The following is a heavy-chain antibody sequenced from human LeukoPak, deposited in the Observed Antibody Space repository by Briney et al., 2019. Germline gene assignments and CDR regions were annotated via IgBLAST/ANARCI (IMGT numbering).Heavy chain of an antibody. CDR3: ARGCGSCLYGLDY. J-gene: IGHJ4*02. CDR2: INHSGST. CDR1: GGSFSGYY. D-gene: IGHD2-15*01. V-gene: IGHV4-34*01. Sequence: SETLSLTCAVYGGSFSGYYWSWIRQPPGKGLEWIGEINHSGSTNYNPSLKSRVTISVDTSKNQFSLKLSSVTAADTAVYYCARGCGSCLYGLDYWGQGTLVIVSS.